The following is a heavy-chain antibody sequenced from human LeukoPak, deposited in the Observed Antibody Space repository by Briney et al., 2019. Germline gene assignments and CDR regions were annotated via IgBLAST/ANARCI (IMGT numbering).Heavy chain of an antibody. D-gene: IGHD1-14*01. J-gene: IGHJ6*02. CDR2: VSDSGYSA. V-gene: IGHV3-23*01. CDR1: GFTFSSYA. Sequence: QPGGSLRLSCIASGFTFSSYAMSWVRQAPGKGPEWVSAVSDSGYSAHYADSVKGRFTISRDNSKNTLYLQMNSLRAEDTAVYYCAKDLDRAYYYYGMDVWGQGTTVTVSS. CDR3: AKDLDRAYYYYGMDV.